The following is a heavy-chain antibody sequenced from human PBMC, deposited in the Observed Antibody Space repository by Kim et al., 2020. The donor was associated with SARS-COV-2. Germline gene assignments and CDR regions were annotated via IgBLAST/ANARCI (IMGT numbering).Heavy chain of an antibody. D-gene: IGHD3-3*01. V-gene: IGHV3-43*02. CDR2: ISGDGGST. CDR3: ASLTIFGVGDNWFDP. Sequence: GGSLRLSCAASGFTFDDYAMHWVRQAPGKGLEWVSIISGDGGSTYYADSVKGRFTISRDNSKNSLYLQMNSLRTEDTALYYCASLTIFGVGDNWFDPWGQGTLVTVSS. CDR1: GFTFDDYA. J-gene: IGHJ5*02.